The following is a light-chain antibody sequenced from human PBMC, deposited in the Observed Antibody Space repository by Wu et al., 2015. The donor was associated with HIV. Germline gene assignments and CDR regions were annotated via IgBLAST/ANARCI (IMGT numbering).Light chain of an antibody. CDR1: QHIRTS. CDR3: QQYDTYPFT. J-gene: IGKJ4*01. CDR2: GAS. Sequence: AIRMTQSPSSLSALTGDTVNITCQTSQHIRTSLAWYRQEPKKAPELLIYGASNLHRGVPSRFSGSGSGTTFTLTISCLQSEDLATFYCQQYDTYPFTFGGGTEGGHQT. V-gene: IGKV1-8*01.